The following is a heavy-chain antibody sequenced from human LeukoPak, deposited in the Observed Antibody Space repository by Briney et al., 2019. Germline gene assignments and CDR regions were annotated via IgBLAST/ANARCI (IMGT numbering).Heavy chain of an antibody. CDR2: NHYSGNT. CDR3: ARAINWNYVSRPYYYYYYMDV. CDR1: GGSISSYY. Sequence: SETLSLTCTVSGGSISSYYWSWIRQPPGKGLEWIGNNHYSGNTNYNPSLKSRVTISVDTSKKQFSLKLSSVTAADTAVYYCARAINWNYVSRPYYYYYYMDVWGKGTTVTVSS. V-gene: IGHV4-59*01. D-gene: IGHD1-7*01. J-gene: IGHJ6*03.